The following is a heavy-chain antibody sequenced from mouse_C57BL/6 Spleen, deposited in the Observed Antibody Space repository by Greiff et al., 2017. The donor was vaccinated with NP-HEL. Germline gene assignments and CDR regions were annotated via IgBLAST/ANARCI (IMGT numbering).Heavy chain of an antibody. J-gene: IGHJ4*01. CDR3: ARYIYSNYAMEY. CDR2: IDPEDGET. CDR1: GFNIKDYY. D-gene: IGHD2-5*01. V-gene: IGHV14-2*01. Sequence: EVQLQQSGAELVKPGASVKLSCTASGFNIKDYYMHWVKQRTEQGLEWIGRIDPEDGETKYASKFQGKATLTDDTSSHTAYLQLISMTAEDTAVYYCARYIYSNYAMEYWGQGTSVTVSS.